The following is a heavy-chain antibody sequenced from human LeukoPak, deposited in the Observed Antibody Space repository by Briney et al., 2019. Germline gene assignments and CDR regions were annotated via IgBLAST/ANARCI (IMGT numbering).Heavy chain of an antibody. CDR3: ARDLKGAFDI. J-gene: IGHJ3*02. V-gene: IGHV3-53*01. CDR2: IDSGGYT. Sequence: GGALRLSCAASGFTVSTNYLNWVRQAPGRGLEWVSLIDSGGYTYYADSVKGRFTISRDNSKNTLYLQMNSLRAEDTAVYYCARDLKGAFDIWGQGTVVIVSS. CDR1: GFTVSTNY.